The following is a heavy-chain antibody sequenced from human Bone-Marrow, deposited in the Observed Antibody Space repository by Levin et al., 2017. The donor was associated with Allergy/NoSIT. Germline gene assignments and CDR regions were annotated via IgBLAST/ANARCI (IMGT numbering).Heavy chain of an antibody. Sequence: PGGSLRLSCAASGFTFSDYWMHWVRQVPGKGLVWVARINSDGGVILYATSVDGRFSISRDNVRDTVSLQMNSLRLDDTAVYYCAKVGATWSSGFDYWGQGTQVTVSS. V-gene: IGHV3-74*01. D-gene: IGHD3-10*01. CDR1: GFTFSDYW. CDR2: INSDGGVI. CDR3: AKVGATWSSGFDY. J-gene: IGHJ4*02.